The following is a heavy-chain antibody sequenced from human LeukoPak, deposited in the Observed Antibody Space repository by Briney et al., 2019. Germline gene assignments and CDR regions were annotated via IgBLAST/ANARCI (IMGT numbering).Heavy chain of an antibody. J-gene: IGHJ6*02. CDR1: GYTFTSYD. V-gene: IGHV1-8*01. CDR2: MNPNSGNT. D-gene: IGHD4-23*01. CDR3: ARGPSYGGNSGYGMDV. Sequence: ASVKVSCKASGYTFTSYDINWVRQATGQGLEWMGWMNPNSGNTGYAQKFQGRVTMTRNTSISTAYMELSSLRSEDTAVYYCARGPSYGGNSGYGMDVWGQGTTVTVPS.